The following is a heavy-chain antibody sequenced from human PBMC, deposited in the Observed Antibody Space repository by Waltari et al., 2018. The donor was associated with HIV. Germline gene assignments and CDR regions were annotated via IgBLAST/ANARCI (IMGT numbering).Heavy chain of an antibody. D-gene: IGHD3-10*01. J-gene: IGHJ4*02. CDR2: INHSGRT. CDR3: ARGQYGPGSREDY. V-gene: IGHV4-34*02. Sequence: QVQLPQWGTGLLKPSETLSLTLAVQGGSSSHYYWSWIRQPPGKGLEWIAEINHSGRTNYNPSLKSRLTISVDTSKTQFSVKLTSVTAADTAVYFCARGQYGPGSREDYCGQGTLVTVAS. CDR1: GGSSSHYY.